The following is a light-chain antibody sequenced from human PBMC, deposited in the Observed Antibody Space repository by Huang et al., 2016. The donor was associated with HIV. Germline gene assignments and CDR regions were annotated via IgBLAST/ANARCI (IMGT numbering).Light chain of an antibody. V-gene: IGKV3-15*01. J-gene: IGKJ3*01. CDR2: GAS. CDR3: QQYNNWPFT. Sequence: EIVMTQSPATLSVSPGERATLSCRASQSLSSNFAWYQQKPGQAPRLLIYGASTRATGIPARFSGSGSETEFTLTISSLQSEDFAVYYCQQYNNWPFTFGPGTKVDIK. CDR1: QSLSSN.